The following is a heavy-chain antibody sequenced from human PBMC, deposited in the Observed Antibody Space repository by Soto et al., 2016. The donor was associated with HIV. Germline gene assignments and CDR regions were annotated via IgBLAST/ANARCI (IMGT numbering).Heavy chain of an antibody. Sequence: EVRLLESGGVLIQPGKSPRLSCAASGFSFDNYAMYWVRQAPGKGLEWVSGINNRGDNTYYADSVKGRFTISRDNSENNLFLQMNSLRVEDTAVYYCAKGGDIVIVPFIFVSWGQGTVVSVSS. J-gene: IGHJ4*02. D-gene: IGHD5-12*01. CDR3: AKGGDIVIVPFIFVS. CDR2: INNRGDNT. V-gene: IGHV3-23*01. CDR1: GFSFDNYA.